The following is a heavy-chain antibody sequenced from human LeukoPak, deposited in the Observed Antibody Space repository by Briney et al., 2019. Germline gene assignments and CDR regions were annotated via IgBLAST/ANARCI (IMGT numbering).Heavy chain of an antibody. CDR3: ASPYCSGGSCYRGYYYYYYMDV. CDR2: IIPIFGTA. Sequence: SVKVSCKASGYTFTGYYMHWVRQAPGQGLEWMGGIIPIFGTANYAQKFQGRVTITADKSTSTAYMGLSSLRSEDTAVYYCASPYCSGGSCYRGYYYYYYMDVWGKGTTVTVSS. D-gene: IGHD2-15*01. V-gene: IGHV1-69*06. J-gene: IGHJ6*03. CDR1: GYTFTGYY.